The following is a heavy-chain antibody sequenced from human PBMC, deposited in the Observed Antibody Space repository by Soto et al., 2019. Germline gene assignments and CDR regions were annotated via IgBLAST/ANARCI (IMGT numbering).Heavy chain of an antibody. CDR2: ISVYNGNT. J-gene: IGHJ3*01. V-gene: IGHV1-18*01. Sequence: QVQLVQSGDKVKKPGASVKVSCQASGYIFNNYGVSWVRQAPGQGLEWMGWISVYNGNTNYAQKVQDRVTVTADTSTSTVFMELRSLTSDDTAIYYCARDVSIFELPIAGGAFDVWGQGTVVTVSS. D-gene: IGHD3-3*01. CDR1: GYIFNNYG. CDR3: ARDVSIFELPIAGGAFDV.